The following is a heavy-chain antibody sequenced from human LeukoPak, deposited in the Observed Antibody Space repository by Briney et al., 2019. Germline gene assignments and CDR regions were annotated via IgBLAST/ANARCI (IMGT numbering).Heavy chain of an antibody. CDR1: GFTFSSYD. Sequence: PGGSLRLSCAASGFTFSSYDMHWVRQATGKGLEWVSAIGTAGDTYYPDSVKGRFTISRENAKNSLYLEMNSLRAGDTAVYYCARLGWFGELKDGMDVWGQGTTDTVSS. CDR2: IGTAGDT. J-gene: IGHJ6*02. CDR3: ARLGWFGELKDGMDV. D-gene: IGHD3-10*01. V-gene: IGHV3-13*04.